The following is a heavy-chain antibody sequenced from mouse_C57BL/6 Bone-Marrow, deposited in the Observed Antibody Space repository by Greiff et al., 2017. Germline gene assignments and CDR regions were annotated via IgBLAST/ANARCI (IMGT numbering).Heavy chain of an antibody. V-gene: IGHV1-82*01. CDR1: GYAFSSSW. CDR3: ARKGYYPYYAMDY. J-gene: IGHJ4*01. D-gene: IGHD1-1*01. Sequence: VQLQQSGPELVKPGASVKISCKASGYAFSSSWMNWVKQRPGKGLEWIGRIYPGDGDTNYNGKFKGKATLTADKSSSTAYMQLRSLSSEDSAVYFCARKGYYPYYAMDYWGQGTSVTVSS. CDR2: IYPGDGDT.